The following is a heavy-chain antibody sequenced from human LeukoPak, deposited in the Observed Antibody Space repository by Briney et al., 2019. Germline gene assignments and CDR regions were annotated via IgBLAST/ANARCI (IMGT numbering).Heavy chain of an antibody. Sequence: ASVKVSCKASGYTFTSYGISWVRQAPGQGLEWMGWISAYNGNTNYAQKLQGRVTMTTDTSTSTAYMELRSLRSYDTAVYYCARVGEEVLLWFGEHYGMDVWGQGTTVTVSS. CDR2: ISAYNGNT. D-gene: IGHD3-10*01. V-gene: IGHV1-18*01. CDR1: GYTFTSYG. J-gene: IGHJ6*02. CDR3: ARVGEEVLLWFGEHYGMDV.